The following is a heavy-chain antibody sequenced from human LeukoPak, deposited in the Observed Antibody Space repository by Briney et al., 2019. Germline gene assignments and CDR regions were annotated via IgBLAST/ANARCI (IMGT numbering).Heavy chain of an antibody. CDR1: GFTFTSFA. J-gene: IGHJ4*02. Sequence: GGSLRLSCAASGFTFTSFAMSWVRQAPGKGLEWVSTISRSGVATYYANSVKGRFTISRDNAKNSLYLQMNSLRAEDTAVYYCARVFGAGYSDYWGQGTLVTVSS. V-gene: IGHV3-23*01. D-gene: IGHD4/OR15-4a*01. CDR3: ARVFGAGYSDY. CDR2: ISRSGVAT.